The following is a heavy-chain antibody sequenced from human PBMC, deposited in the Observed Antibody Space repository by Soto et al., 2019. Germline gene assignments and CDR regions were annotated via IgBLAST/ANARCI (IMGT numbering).Heavy chain of an antibody. CDR3: ACTIAARLAFDY. CDR1: GGSFSGYY. Sequence: SETLSLTCAVYGGSFSGYYWSWIRQTPGKGLEWIGEINHSGSTNYNPSLKSRVTISVDTSKNQFSLKLSSVTAADTAVYYCACTIAARLAFDYWGQGTLVTVSS. CDR2: INHSGST. J-gene: IGHJ4*02. V-gene: IGHV4-34*01. D-gene: IGHD6-6*01.